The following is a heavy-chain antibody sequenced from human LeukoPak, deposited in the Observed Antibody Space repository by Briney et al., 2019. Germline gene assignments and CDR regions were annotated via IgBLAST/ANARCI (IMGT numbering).Heavy chain of an antibody. CDR1: CGSFSGYY. V-gene: IGHV4-34*01. J-gene: IGHJ4*02. CDR2: INHSGST. Sequence: PSETLSLTCAVYCGSFSGYYWSWIRQPPGKGLEWIGEINHSGSTNYNPSLKSRVTISVDTSKNQFSLKLSSVTAADTAVYYCATGTHYGDYVYWGQGTLVTVYS. CDR3: ATGTHYGDYVY. D-gene: IGHD4-17*01.